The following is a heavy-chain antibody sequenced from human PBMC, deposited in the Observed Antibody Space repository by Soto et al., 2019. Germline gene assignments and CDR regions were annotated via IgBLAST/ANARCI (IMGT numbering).Heavy chain of an antibody. CDR3: ARGAALNTYYNYYGMDV. D-gene: IGHD6-25*01. CDR1: GGSISRDDYY. J-gene: IGHJ6*02. CDR2: IYYSGSA. V-gene: IGHV4-30-4*01. Sequence: QVQLQESGPGLVKPSQTLSLTCTVSGGSISRDDYYWSWIRQPPGKGLEWIGYIYYSGSAYYTPSLQSRVSISIDTSKNQFSLKLTSVTATDTAVYFCARGAALNTYYNYYGMDVWGQGTTVTVSS.